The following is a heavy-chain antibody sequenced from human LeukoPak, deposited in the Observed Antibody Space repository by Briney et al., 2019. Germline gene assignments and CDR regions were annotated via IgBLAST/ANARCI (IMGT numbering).Heavy chain of an antibody. J-gene: IGHJ6*02. V-gene: IGHV3-23*01. CDR2: IGTSGGNT. D-gene: IGHD2-15*01. CDR1: GFTFSSYP. Sequence: PGGSLRLSCAASGFTFSSYPMSWVRQAPGKGLEWVSTIGTSGGNTYYADSVKGRFTISRDNSKNTLYLQMSSLRAEDTAVYFCVRGYSFGPYGMDVWGQGTTVTVSS. CDR3: VRGYSFGPYGMDV.